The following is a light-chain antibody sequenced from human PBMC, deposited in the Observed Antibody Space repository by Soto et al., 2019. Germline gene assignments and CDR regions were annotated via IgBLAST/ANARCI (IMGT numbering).Light chain of an antibody. CDR2: EGS. CDR1: SSDVGSYNL. CDR3: YSYAGRGV. Sequence: QSVLTQPASVSGSPGQSITISCTGTSSDVGSYNLVSWYQHHPGKAPKLMIYEGSQRPSGVSNRFSGSKSGNTASLTISGLQAEDEADYYCYSYAGRGVFGGGTQLTVL. V-gene: IGLV2-23*01. J-gene: IGLJ2*01.